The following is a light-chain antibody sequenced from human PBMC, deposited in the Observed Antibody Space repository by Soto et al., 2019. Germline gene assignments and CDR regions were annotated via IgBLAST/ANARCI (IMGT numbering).Light chain of an antibody. CDR2: RND. V-gene: IGLV1-47*01. CDR3: AAWDDSLRGPL. Sequence: QAVVTQPPSTSGTPGQRVTISCSGSTSNIGTNYVYWYQQFPGTAPKLLIYRNDQRPSGVPDRFSGSKSGTSASLAISGRRSEDEADYYCAAWDDSLRGPLFGGGTQLTVL. CDR1: TSNIGTNY. J-gene: IGLJ3*02.